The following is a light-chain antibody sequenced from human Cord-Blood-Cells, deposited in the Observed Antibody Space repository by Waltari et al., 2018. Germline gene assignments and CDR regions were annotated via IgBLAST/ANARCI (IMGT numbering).Light chain of an antibody. CDR1: QSISSW. Sequence: DIRMTQSPSTLSASVGDRVTITCRASQSISSWLAWYQQKPGKAPKLLIYKASSLESGVPSRFSGSGSGTEFTLTISSLQPDDFATYYCQQYNSYQITFGQGTRLEIK. V-gene: IGKV1-5*03. CDR3: QQYNSYQIT. J-gene: IGKJ5*01. CDR2: KAS.